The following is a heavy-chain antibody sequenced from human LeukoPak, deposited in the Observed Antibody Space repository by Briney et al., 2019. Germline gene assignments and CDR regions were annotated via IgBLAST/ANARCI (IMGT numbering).Heavy chain of an antibody. J-gene: IGHJ4*02. Sequence: SETLSLTCAVYGGSFSGYYWSWIRQPPGKGLEWIGEINHSGSTNYNPSLKSRATISVDTSKNQFSLKLSSVTAADTAVYYCARQTGSGLFSLPGGQGTLVTVSS. CDR1: GGSFSGYY. V-gene: IGHV4-34*01. D-gene: IGHD3-10*01. CDR2: INHSGST. CDR3: ARQTGSGLFSLP.